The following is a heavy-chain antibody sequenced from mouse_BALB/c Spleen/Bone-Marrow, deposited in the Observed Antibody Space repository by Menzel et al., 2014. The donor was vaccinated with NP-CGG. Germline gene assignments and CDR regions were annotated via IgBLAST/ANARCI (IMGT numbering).Heavy chain of an antibody. CDR2: ISSGGSYT. Sequence: EVHLVESGGDLVKPGGSLKLSCAASGFTFSSYGTSWVRQTPDKRLEWVATISSGGSYTYYPDSVKGRFTISRDNAKNTLYLQMSSLKSEDTAMYYCARRGYGNSYWYFDVWGAGTTVTVSS. J-gene: IGHJ1*01. CDR3: ARRGYGNSYWYFDV. CDR1: GFTFSSYG. V-gene: IGHV5-6*01. D-gene: IGHD2-10*02.